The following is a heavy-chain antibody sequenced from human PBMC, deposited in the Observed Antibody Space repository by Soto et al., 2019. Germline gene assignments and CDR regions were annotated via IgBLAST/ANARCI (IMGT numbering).Heavy chain of an antibody. Sequence: GGSLRLSCAAAGFTFYNNDMHWVRQASGKGLEWVAGSGRVGDTYHAGSVKGRFTVSRDDAKNSLYLQMNSLRVGDTAMYFCAKVMTEYSGVAIDHWGQGTLVTVSS. CDR3: AKVMTEYSGVAIDH. CDR2: SGRVGDT. CDR1: GFTFYNND. V-gene: IGHV3-13*01. D-gene: IGHD1-26*01. J-gene: IGHJ4*02.